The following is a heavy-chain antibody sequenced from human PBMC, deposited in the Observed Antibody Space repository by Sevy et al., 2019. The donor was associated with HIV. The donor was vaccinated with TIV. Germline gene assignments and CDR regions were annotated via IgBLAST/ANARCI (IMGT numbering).Heavy chain of an antibody. CDR3: ARGNMVREGTKYFQD. J-gene: IGHJ1*01. CDR2: IYYSGST. Sequence: SETLSLTCTVSGGSISIYYWSWIRQPPGKGLEWIGYIYYSGSTNYNPSLKSRVTMSVDTSKNQFSLKLRSVTAADTAVYYCARGNMVREGTKYFQDWGQGALVTVSS. V-gene: IGHV4-59*13. D-gene: IGHD3-10*01. CDR1: GGSISIYY.